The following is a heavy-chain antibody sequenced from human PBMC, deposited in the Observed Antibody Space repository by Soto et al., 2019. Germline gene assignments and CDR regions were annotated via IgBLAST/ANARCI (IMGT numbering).Heavy chain of an antibody. CDR2: ISNDGSNT. CDR1: GFTFSSYG. D-gene: IGHD3-10*01. V-gene: IGHV3-30*18. J-gene: IGHJ4*02. CDR3: AKDTQRDLLGLAESEGAFDY. Sequence: QAQLVESGGGVVQPGRSLRLSCAASGFTFSSYGIHWVRQAPGRGLGWVAFISNDGSNTYYADSVKGLFTISREDSKNTLLLHMNSLRAEDTAVYYCAKDTQRDLLGLAESEGAFDYWGQGALVTVSS.